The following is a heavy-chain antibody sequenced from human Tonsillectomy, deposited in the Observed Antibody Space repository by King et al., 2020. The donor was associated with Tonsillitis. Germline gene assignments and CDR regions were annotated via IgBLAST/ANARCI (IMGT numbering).Heavy chain of an antibody. D-gene: IGHD6-19*01. CDR2: IRFDGTNK. J-gene: IGHJ4*02. CDR3: AKDGSSGWDPNNYFDY. Sequence: VQLVESGGGVVQPGGSVRLSCAASGFTFRSYSMHWVRQAPGKGLEWVAFIRFDGTNKYYADSVKGRFTISRDTSKNTLYLQMNSLRTEDTAVYYCAKDGSSGWDPNNYFDYWGQGTLVTVSS. CDR1: GFTFRSYS. V-gene: IGHV3-30*02.